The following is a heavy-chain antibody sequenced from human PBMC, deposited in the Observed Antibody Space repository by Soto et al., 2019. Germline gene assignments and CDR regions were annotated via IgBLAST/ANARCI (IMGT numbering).Heavy chain of an antibody. CDR3: VRQGQFTAAAGGNRFYP. Sequence: QVQLQQWGAGLLKPSETLSLTCAVYGGSFSGYYWSWIRQPPGKGLEWIGEINHSGSTNYNPSLMSRVTISVDTSKNQFSLKLSSVTVADTAVYRRVRQGQFTAAAGGNRFYPWGQGTLVTVSS. V-gene: IGHV4-34*01. J-gene: IGHJ5*02. CDR2: INHSGST. CDR1: GGSFSGYY. D-gene: IGHD6-13*01.